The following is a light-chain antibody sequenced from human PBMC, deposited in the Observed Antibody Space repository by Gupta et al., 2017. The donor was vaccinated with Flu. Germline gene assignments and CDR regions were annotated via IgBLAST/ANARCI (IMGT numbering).Light chain of an antibody. CDR3: QQYGRSLT. J-gene: IGKJ4*01. CDR2: DES. V-gene: IGKV3-20*01. Sequence: PGERATLSCRASQRVSSGYLAWYQQKLGQAPRLLIYDESRRATGIPDRFSGSGSGTDFTLTISRLEPEDFAVYYCQQYGRSLTFGGGTKV. CDR1: QRVSSGY.